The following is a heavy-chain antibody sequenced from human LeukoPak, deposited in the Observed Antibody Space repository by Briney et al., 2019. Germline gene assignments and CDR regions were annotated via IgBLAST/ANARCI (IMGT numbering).Heavy chain of an antibody. D-gene: IGHD4/OR15-4a*01. CDR3: AKARGATYGTYYFGY. V-gene: IGHV3-23*01. CDR1: GFTFSSYA. J-gene: IGHJ4*02. Sequence: PAGGSLRLSCAASGFTFSSYAMNWVRQAPGKGLEWVSISGSGGDTYYADSVKGRFTISRDNSKNTLYLQMNSLRAEDTAVYYCAKARGATYGTYYFGYWGQGTLVTVSS. CDR2: SGSGGDT.